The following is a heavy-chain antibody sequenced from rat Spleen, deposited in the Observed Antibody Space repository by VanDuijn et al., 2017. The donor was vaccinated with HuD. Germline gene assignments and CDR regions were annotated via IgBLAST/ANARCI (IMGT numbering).Heavy chain of an antibody. Sequence: EVQLVESGGGLLQPGGSLKLSCAASGFTFSNYDMAWVRQAPAKGLEWVAAISYDGSSTYYRDSVKGRFTISRDNAKTTLYLQMDSLRSEDTATYYCARQGLGARDYFDYWGQGVVVIVSS. V-gene: IGHV5-29*01. CDR1: GFTFSNYD. CDR2: ISYDGSST. CDR3: ARQGLGARDYFDY. J-gene: IGHJ2*01. D-gene: IGHD5-1*01.